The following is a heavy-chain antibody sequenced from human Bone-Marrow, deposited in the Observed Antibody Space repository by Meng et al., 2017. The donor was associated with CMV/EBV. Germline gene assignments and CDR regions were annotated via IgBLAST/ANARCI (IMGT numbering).Heavy chain of an antibody. V-gene: IGHV1-2*02. CDR2: VNANSGAK. Sequence: ASVKVSCKASGYTFTGYYMNWVRQAPGQGLEWMGWVNANSGAKDYAQKFQGRVTMTRDTSISTAYMELSRLRSDDTAGYYCASGYCSGASCYIDEWGQGTLVTFAS. CDR1: GYTFTGYY. J-gene: IGHJ4*02. D-gene: IGHD2-2*02. CDR3: ASGYCSGASCYIDE.